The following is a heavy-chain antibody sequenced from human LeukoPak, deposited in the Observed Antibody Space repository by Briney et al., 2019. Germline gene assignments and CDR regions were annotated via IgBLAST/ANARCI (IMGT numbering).Heavy chain of an antibody. CDR1: GGSISSYY. CDR2: IYCSGST. J-gene: IGHJ6*02. V-gene: IGHV4-59*08. CDR3: ARSYTAMVTSYYYGMDV. D-gene: IGHD5-18*01. Sequence: SETLSLTCTVSGGSISSYYWSWIRQPPGKGLEWIGYIYCSGSTNYNPSLKSRVTISVDTSKNQFSLKLSSVTAADTAVYYCARSYTAMVTSYYYGMDVWGQGTTVTVSS.